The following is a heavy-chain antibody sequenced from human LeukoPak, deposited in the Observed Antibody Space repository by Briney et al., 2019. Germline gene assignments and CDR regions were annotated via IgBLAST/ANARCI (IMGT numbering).Heavy chain of an antibody. D-gene: IGHD3-22*01. CDR1: GFTFSDYG. J-gene: IGHJ3*02. CDR3: AKEISYYYDSPVAFDI. CDR2: ISYDGNNR. Sequence: GGSLRLSCADSGFTFSDYGMHWVRQAPGKGLEWVAFISYDGNNRYYADSVKGRFTISRHNSKHRLYLQMNSLRDEDTAVYYCAKEISYYYDSPVAFDIWGQGTMVTVSS. V-gene: IGHV3-30*18.